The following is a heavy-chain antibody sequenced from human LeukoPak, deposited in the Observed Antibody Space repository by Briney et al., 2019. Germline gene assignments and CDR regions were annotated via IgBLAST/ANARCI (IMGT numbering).Heavy chain of an antibody. CDR2: ISGSGGST. V-gene: IGHV3-23*01. Sequence: GGSLRLSCAASGFAFSSYAMSWVRKAPGKGLEWVSAISGSGGSTYYADSVEGRFSISRDNSKNTLYLQVNSLRAEDTAVYYCAKDGASVVPRRCDYWGQGTLVTVSS. D-gene: IGHD3-22*01. CDR1: GFAFSSYA. CDR3: AKDGASVVPRRCDY. J-gene: IGHJ4*02.